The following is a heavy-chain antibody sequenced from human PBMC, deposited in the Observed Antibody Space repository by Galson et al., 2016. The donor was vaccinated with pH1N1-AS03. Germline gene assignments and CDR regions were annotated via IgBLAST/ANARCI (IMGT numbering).Heavy chain of an antibody. CDR2: IHPRDSDT. V-gene: IGHV5-51*01. CDR3: ARHLSSPFSSSSGY. Sequence: QSGAEVTKPGESVKISCKGSGYGFSDYWIAWVRQMPGKGLEWMGIIHPRDSDTRYSPSFQGRVSISADKSISTAYLQWSSLKASDTATYYCARHLSSPFSSSSGYWGHGTLVTVSS. J-gene: IGHJ4*01. D-gene: IGHD6-13*01. CDR1: GYGFSDYW.